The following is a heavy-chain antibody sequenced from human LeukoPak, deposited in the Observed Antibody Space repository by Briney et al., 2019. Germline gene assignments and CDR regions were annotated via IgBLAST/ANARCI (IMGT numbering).Heavy chain of an antibody. CDR2: INSVGTKT. Sequence: PGGSLTLSCAASGFAFHAFDMHWVRQAPGKGLEWVSLINSVGTKTYYADSVRGRFTISRDNSKNSLYLQMNSLRTGDTALYYCATWAFYHGLDVWGQGTTVTISS. CDR3: ATWAFYHGLDV. V-gene: IGHV3-43*02. J-gene: IGHJ6*02. D-gene: IGHD1-26*01. CDR1: GFAFHAFD.